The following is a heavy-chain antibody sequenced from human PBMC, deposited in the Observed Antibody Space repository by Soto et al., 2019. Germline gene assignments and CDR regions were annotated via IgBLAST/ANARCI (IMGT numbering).Heavy chain of an antibody. D-gene: IGHD5-12*01. CDR1: GFTFTSYA. CDR3: ARDRGVARGWFDP. V-gene: IGHV3-23*01. Sequence: GGSLRLSCAASGFTFTSYAMTWVRQAPGKGLEWVSVVIGSGSRTYYADSVKDRFTISRDNFKNTLYLQMNSLRADDTAVYYCARDRGVARGWFDPWGQGTLVTVSS. CDR2: VIGSGSRT. J-gene: IGHJ5*02.